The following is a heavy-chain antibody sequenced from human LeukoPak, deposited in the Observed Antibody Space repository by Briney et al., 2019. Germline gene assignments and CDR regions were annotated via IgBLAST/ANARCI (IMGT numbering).Heavy chain of an antibody. CDR3: ARVTGTGHFDY. CDR1: GFTFSYYS. V-gene: IGHV3-48*02. D-gene: IGHD1-1*01. CDR2: ISSSSTI. Sequence: PGGSLRLSCAASGFTFSYYSMKWVRQAPGKGLEWVSYISSSSTIYYADSVKGRFTISRENAKNSLYLQMNSLRDEDTAVYYCARVTGTGHFDYWGQGTLVTVSS. J-gene: IGHJ4*02.